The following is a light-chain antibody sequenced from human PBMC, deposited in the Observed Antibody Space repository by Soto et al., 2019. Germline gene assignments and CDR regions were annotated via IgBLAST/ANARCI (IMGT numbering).Light chain of an antibody. CDR3: QQYVNSPLT. CDR2: GTS. Sequence: IVLTQSPGSVSLSPGEGVSLYCRASQTVSSSHLAWYQQKPGQAPRLLIYGTSSRATGIPDRFSGSGSGTDCTLIISRLEPEDFAVYFCQQYVNSPLTFGEGTKVEIK. CDR1: QTVSSSH. J-gene: IGKJ4*01. V-gene: IGKV3-20*01.